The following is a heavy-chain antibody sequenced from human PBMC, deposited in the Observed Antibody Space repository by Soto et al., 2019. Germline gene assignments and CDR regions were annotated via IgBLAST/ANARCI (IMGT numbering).Heavy chain of an antibody. CDR2: ISGYSGNT. J-gene: IGHJ4*02. Sequence: QVQLVQSGPEVKKPGASVKVSCKASGYTFSNYGISWVRQAPGQGLEWMGWISGYSGNTAYARNLQDRVTMTIDAPTTTAYMELRRLRSEETAVYWWARGEGIRGLDFRGLGTLVTVSS. CDR3: ARGEGIRGLDF. CDR1: GYTFSNYG. V-gene: IGHV1-18*04. D-gene: IGHD3-3*01.